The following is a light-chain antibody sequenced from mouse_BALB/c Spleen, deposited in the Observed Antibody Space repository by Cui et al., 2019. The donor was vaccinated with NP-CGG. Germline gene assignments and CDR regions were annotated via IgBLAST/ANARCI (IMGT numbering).Light chain of an antibody. CDR1: TGAVTTRSY. CDR2: GTN. Sequence: QAVVTQESALTTSPGETVTFTCRSSTGAVTTRSYANWVQEKPDHLFTGLIGGTNNRAPGVPARFSGSLIGDRAALTITGAQTEDEAIYFCALWYTNHWVFGGGTKLTVL. V-gene: IGLV1*01. CDR3: ALWYTNHWV. J-gene: IGLJ1*01.